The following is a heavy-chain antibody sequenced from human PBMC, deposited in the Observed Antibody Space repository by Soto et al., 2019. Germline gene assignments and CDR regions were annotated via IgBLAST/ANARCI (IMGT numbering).Heavy chain of an antibody. CDR1: GFTFSSYG. Sequence: QVQLVESGGGVVQPGRSLRLPCAASGFTFSSYGMHWVRQAPGKGLEWVAVISYDGSNKYYADSVKGRFTISRDNSKNTLYLQMNSLRAEDTAVYYCAKDEYYDILTGYPDYWGQGTLVTVSS. D-gene: IGHD3-9*01. CDR3: AKDEYYDILTGYPDY. J-gene: IGHJ4*02. CDR2: ISYDGSNK. V-gene: IGHV3-30*18.